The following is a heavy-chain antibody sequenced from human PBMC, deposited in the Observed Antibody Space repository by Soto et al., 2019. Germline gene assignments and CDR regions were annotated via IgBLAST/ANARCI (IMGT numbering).Heavy chain of an antibody. J-gene: IGHJ6*02. CDR1: GYSFTSYW. CDR3: ARSLQLGDYYYYYGMDV. D-gene: IGHD6-6*01. CDR2: IYPGDSDT. Sequence: GESLKISCKGSGYSFTSYWIGWVRQMPGKGLEWMGIIYPGDSDTRYSPSFQGQVTISADKSISTAYLQWSSLKASDTAMYYCARSLQLGDYYYYYGMDVWGQGTTVTVSS. V-gene: IGHV5-51*01.